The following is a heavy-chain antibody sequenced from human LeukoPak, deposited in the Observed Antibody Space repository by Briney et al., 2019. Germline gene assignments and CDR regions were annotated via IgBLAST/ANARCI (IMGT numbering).Heavy chain of an antibody. Sequence: GGSLRLSCAASGFTFSSFPMTWVRLAPGKGLEWVSLISGDGGSTYYADSVKGRFTISRDNSKNSLYLQMNSLRTEDTALYYCAKVKDYYDSSGSGVDYWGQGTLVTVSS. J-gene: IGHJ4*02. CDR1: GFTFSSFP. CDR2: ISGDGGST. D-gene: IGHD3-22*01. CDR3: AKVKDYYDSSGSGVDY. V-gene: IGHV3-43*02.